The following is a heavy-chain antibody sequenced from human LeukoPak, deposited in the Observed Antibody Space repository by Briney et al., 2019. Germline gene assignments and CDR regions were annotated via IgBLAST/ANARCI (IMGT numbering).Heavy chain of an antibody. CDR1: GGTFSSYG. J-gene: IGHJ4*02. V-gene: IGHV1-18*01. CDR3: ASDDHMGRVDY. Sequence: ASVKVSCKASGGTFSSYGISWVRQAPGQGLEWMGWISAYNGNTNYAQKLQGRVTMTTDTSTSTAYMELRSLRSDDTAVYYCASDDHMGRVDYWGQGTLVTVSS. CDR2: ISAYNGNT.